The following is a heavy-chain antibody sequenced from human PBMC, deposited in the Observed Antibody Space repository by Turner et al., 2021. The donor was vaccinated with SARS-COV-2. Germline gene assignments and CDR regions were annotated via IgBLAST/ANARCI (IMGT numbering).Heavy chain of an antibody. D-gene: IGHD5-12*01. Sequence: QVQLQEPVPRLVKPSETLCLTCTVSGGPIGSYYWSWIRQPAGKGLEWIGRIHTSGNTDYNPSRKSRVTMSLDTSKNQFSRKLNSVTAADTAVYYCARHKSKSIDGYNFFDDWGQGTLVTVSS. V-gene: IGHV4-4*07. J-gene: IGHJ4*02. CDR1: GGPIGSYY. CDR3: ARHKSKSIDGYNFFDD. CDR2: IHTSGNT.